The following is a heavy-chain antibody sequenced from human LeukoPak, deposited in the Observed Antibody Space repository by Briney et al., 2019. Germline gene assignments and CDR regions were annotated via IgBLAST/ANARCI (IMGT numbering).Heavy chain of an antibody. V-gene: IGHV3-53*01. Sequence: RGSLRLSCAASGFAVSSNYMSWVRQTPGKGLEWVSPIYSGGSTYYADSVKGRFTISRDNSKNTLYLQMNSLRAEDTAVYYCARAICSGGKCYFDYWGQGTLVTVSS. CDR3: ARAICSGGKCYFDY. CDR2: IYSGGST. CDR1: GFAVSSNY. J-gene: IGHJ4*02. D-gene: IGHD2-15*01.